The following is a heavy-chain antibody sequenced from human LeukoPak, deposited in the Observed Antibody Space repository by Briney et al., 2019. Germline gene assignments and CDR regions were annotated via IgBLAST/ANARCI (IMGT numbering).Heavy chain of an antibody. CDR2: IYYSGST. CDR3: ARDQVTGWFDP. D-gene: IGHD2-21*02. CDR1: GASISPYN. V-gene: IGHV4-59*01. Sequence: PSETLSLTCTVSGASISPYNWNWIRQPPGKGLEWIGYIYYSGSTDYNPSLKSRVTISVDTSKNQFSLKLSSVTAADTAVYYCARDQVTGWFDPWGRGTLVTVSS. J-gene: IGHJ5*02.